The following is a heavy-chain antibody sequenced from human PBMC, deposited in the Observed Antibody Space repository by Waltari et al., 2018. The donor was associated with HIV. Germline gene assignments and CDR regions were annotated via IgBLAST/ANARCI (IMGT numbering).Heavy chain of an antibody. CDR2: SHYRGTS. D-gene: IGHD3-10*01. Sequence: QVQLQESGPGLVKPSETLSLTCRVPGDSIRSSPWSWLWPPPRKGLEWSGSSHYRGTSNHRPSLKSRITMSVDTSKNEFSLKLNSVTAADSAVYYCARLCPMIMVREVNSYYHAMDVWGQGTTVTVSS. CDR1: GDSIRSSP. CDR3: ARLCPMIMVREVNSYYHAMDV. J-gene: IGHJ6*02. V-gene: IGHV4-59*01.